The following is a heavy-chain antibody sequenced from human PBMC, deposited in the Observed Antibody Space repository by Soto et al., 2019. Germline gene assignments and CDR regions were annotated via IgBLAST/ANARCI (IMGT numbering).Heavy chain of an antibody. J-gene: IGHJ4*02. D-gene: IGHD3-22*01. CDR3: ARDLLMNYYDSSGYYPDY. V-gene: IGHV1-46*03. CDR1: GDTFTSYY. CDR2: INPSGGST. Sequence: ASVKVSCKASGDTFTSYYMHWVRQAPGQGLEWMGIINPSGGSTSYAQKFQGRVTMTRDTSTSTVYMELSSLRSEDTAVYYCARDLLMNYYDSSGYYPDYWGQGTLVTVSS.